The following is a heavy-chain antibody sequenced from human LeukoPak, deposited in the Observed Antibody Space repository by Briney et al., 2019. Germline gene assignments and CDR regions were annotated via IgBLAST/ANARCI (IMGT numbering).Heavy chain of an antibody. D-gene: IGHD3-22*01. CDR2: ISGSGTST. Sequence: PGGSLRLSCAASRFTFSSYAMSWVRQAPGKGLEWVSVISGSGTSTYYADSVKGRFTISRDNSKNTLYLQMNSLRAEDTAVYYCAKTLPYYDSSGPNWFDPWGQGTLVTVSS. V-gene: IGHV3-23*01. CDR1: RFTFSSYA. J-gene: IGHJ5*02. CDR3: AKTLPYYDSSGPNWFDP.